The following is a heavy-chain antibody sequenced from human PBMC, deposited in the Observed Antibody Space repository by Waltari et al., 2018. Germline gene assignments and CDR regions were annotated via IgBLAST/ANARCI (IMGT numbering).Heavy chain of an antibody. D-gene: IGHD4-17*01. CDR2: IYYSGST. Sequence: QLQLQESGPGLVKPSETLSLTCTVSGASISSSSYYWGWIRQPPGKGLEWIGSIYYSGSTYYNPSLKSRVTISVDTSKNQFSLKLSSVTAADTAVYYCARETPYYGDYGKGEVDYWGQGTLVTVSS. CDR1: GASISSSSYY. CDR3: ARETPYYGDYGKGEVDY. J-gene: IGHJ4*02. V-gene: IGHV4-39*07.